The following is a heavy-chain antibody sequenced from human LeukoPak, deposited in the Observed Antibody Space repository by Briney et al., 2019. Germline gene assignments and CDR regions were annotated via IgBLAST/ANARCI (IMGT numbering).Heavy chain of an antibody. J-gene: IGHJ4*02. CDR2: ISGSGSNT. CDR1: GFTFSTYA. Sequence: GGSLRLSCAASGFTFSTYAMSWVRQAPGKGLEWVSAISGSGSNTYYADSVKGRFTISRDNAKNTLSLQMNSLRAEDTAVYYCARGGDYVWGSYRPFDYWGQGTLVTVSS. CDR3: ARGGDYVWGSYRPFDY. V-gene: IGHV3-23*01. D-gene: IGHD3-16*02.